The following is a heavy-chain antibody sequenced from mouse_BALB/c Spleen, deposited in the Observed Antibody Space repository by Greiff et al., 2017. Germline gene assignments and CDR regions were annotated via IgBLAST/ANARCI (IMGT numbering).Heavy chain of an antibody. V-gene: IGHV1-87*01. J-gene: IGHJ2*01. CDR2: IYPGDGDT. CDR1: GYTFTSYW. CDR3: AREDYGNYGY. Sequence: VQLQQSGAELARPGASVKLSCKASGYTFTSYWMQWVKQRPGQGLEWIGAIYPGDGDTRYTQKFKGKATLTADKSSSTAYMQLSSLASEDSAVYYCAREDYGNYGYWGQGTTLTVSS. D-gene: IGHD2-1*01.